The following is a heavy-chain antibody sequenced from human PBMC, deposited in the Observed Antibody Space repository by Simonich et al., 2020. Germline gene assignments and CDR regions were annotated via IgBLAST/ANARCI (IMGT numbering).Heavy chain of an antibody. CDR3: AKDMGYCSGGSCYYFDY. J-gene: IGHJ4*02. V-gene: IGHV3-9*01. D-gene: IGHD2-15*01. CDR2: ISCNMGSI. Sequence: EVQLVESGGGLVQPGRSLRLSCAASGFTFDDYAMHWVRPAPWRGQEGVSGISCNMGSIGYADSVKGRFTISRDNAKNSLYLQKNSLRAEDTALYYCAKDMGYCSGGSCYYFDYWGQGTLVTVSS. CDR1: GFTFDDYA.